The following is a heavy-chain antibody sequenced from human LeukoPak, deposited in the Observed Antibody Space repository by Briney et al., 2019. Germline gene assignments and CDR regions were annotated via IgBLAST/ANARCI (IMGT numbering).Heavy chain of an antibody. CDR2: INPSGGST. CDR1: GYTFTGYY. CDR3: AREGFPPKISDFWSGLGPYYYYGMDV. D-gene: IGHD3-3*01. J-gene: IGHJ6*02. V-gene: IGHV1-46*01. Sequence: ASVKVSCKASGYTFTGYYMHWVRQAPGQGLEWMGIINPSGGSTSYTQKFQGRVTMTRDTSTSTVYMELSSLRSEDTAMYYCAREGFPPKISDFWSGLGPYYYYGMDVWGQGTTVTVSS.